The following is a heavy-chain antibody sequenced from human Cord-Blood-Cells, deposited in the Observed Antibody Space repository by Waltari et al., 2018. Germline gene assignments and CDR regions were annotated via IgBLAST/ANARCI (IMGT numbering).Heavy chain of an antibody. CDR2: INHSGST. V-gene: IGHV4-34*01. CDR3: ARLPSPRDYYGSGSPNWFDP. J-gene: IGHJ5*02. Sequence: QVQLQQWGAGLLKPSEALSLPSAVYGGPFSGYHWIWTRPPPGKGLEWIGEINHSGSTNYNPSLKSRVTISVDTSKNQFSLKLSSVTAADTAVYYCARLPSPRDYYGSGSPNWFDPWGQGTLVTVSS. D-gene: IGHD3-10*01. CDR1: GGPFSGYH.